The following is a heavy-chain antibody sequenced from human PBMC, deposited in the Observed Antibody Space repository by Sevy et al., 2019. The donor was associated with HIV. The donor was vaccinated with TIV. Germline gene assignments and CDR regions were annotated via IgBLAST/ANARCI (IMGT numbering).Heavy chain of an antibody. CDR1: GGSISSSSYY. CDR3: ATRPYFRAFDI. V-gene: IGHV4-39*01. CDR2: IYYRGST. D-gene: IGHD2-21*01. J-gene: IGHJ3*02. Sequence: SETLSLTCTVSGGSISSSSYYWGWIRQPPGKGLEWIGSIYYRGSTYYNPSLKSRVTISVDTSKNQFSLKLSSVTAADTAVYYCATRPYFRAFDIWGQGTMVTVSS.